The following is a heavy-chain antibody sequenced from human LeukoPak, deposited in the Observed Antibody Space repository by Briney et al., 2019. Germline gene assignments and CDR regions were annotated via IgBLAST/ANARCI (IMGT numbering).Heavy chain of an antibody. V-gene: IGHV3-23*01. D-gene: IGHD3-22*01. J-gene: IGHJ4*02. CDR3: AKAITMIVVVNFDS. CDR2: ISDSGIST. CDR1: GFPFSNYA. Sequence: HHGGSLSLSCAASGFPFSNYAMSWVRQAPGTGLEWVSAISDSGISTYYADSVKGRFTISRDNSKGTLYLQMNSLRAEDTAIYYCAKAITMIVVVNFDSWGQGTLVTVSS.